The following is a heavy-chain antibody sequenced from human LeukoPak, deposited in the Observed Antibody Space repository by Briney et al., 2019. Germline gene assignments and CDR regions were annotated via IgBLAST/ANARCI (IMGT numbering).Heavy chain of an antibody. CDR2: ISSSSSYI. Sequence: GGSLRLSCAASGFTFSSYSMNWVRQAPGKGLEWVSSISSSSSYIYYADSVKGRFTISRDNAKNSLYLQMNSLRAEDTAVYYCARDYRLAKGRKYNWNEPYYYGMDVWAKGPRSPSP. D-gene: IGHD1-20*01. CDR1: GFTFSSYS. J-gene: IGHJ6*02. V-gene: IGHV3-21*01. CDR3: ARDYRLAKGRKYNWNEPYYYGMDV.